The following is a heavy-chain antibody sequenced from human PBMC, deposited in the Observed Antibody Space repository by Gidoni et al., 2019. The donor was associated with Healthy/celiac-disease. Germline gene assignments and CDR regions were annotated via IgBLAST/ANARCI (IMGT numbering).Heavy chain of an antibody. V-gene: IGHV3-30*02. J-gene: IGHJ4*02. Sequence: QVQLVESGGGVVQPGGSLRLSCAASGFTFSSYGMHWVRQAPGKGLEWVAFIRYDGSNKYYADSVKGRFTISRDNSKNTLYLQMNSLRAEDTAVYYCAKTLGIRFPYYFDYWGQGTLVTVSS. CDR1: GFTFSSYG. CDR3: AKTLGIRFPYYFDY. D-gene: IGHD3-16*01. CDR2: IRYDGSNK.